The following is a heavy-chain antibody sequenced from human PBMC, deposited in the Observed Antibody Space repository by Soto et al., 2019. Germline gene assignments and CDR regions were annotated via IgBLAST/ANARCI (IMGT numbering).Heavy chain of an antibody. CDR2: IYYGGGT. J-gene: IGHJ4*02. D-gene: IGHD5-12*01. V-gene: IGHV4-59*08. CDR3: VRHAQWIIRAY. CDR1: GGSMISYY. Sequence: PSETLSLTCTVSGGSMISYYWSWIRQPPGKGLEWIGEIYYGGGTNYNPSLKSRVTISVDTSKNQFSLKLSSVTAADTAVYYCVRHAQWIIRAYWGQGSLVTVSS.